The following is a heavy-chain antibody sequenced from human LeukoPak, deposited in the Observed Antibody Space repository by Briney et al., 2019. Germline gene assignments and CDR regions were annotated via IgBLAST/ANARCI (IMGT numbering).Heavy chain of an antibody. CDR3: ATVGATTAGGSDF. J-gene: IGHJ4*02. CDR2: ISPYSGVT. Sequence: ASVKVSCKASGYTFTDYNMHWVRQAPGQGLEWMGWISPYSGVTNYAQTFQGRITLTRDTSITTAYMEVYSLRSDDTAIYYCATVGATTAGGSDFWGQGTLVTVSS. V-gene: IGHV1-2*02. D-gene: IGHD1-26*01. CDR1: GYTFTDYN.